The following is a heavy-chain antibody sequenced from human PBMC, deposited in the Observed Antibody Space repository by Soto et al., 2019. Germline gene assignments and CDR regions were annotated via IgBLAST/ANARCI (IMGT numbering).Heavy chain of an antibody. D-gene: IGHD6-6*01. CDR3: TKVYSSSSYYYYYGMDV. CDR2: IKSKTDGGTT. CDR1: GFTFSNAW. V-gene: IGHV3-15*07. Sequence: EVQLVESGGGLVKPGGSLRLSCAASGFTFSNAWMNWVRQAPGKGLEWVGRIKSKTDGGTTDYAAPVKGRFTISRDDSKNTLYLQMNSLETEDTAVYYCTKVYSSSSYYYYYGMDVWGQGTTVTVSS. J-gene: IGHJ6*02.